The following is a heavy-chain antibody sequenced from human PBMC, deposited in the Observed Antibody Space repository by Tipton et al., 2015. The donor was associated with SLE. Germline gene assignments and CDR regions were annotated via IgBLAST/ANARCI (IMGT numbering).Heavy chain of an antibody. CDR1: AYFTVDGYF. D-gene: IGHD5-24*01. J-gene: IGHJ5*02. V-gene: IGHV4-59*02. CDR3: ARMRGGYNAHH. Sequence: TLSLTCTVSAYFTVDGYFWAWIRQSPGKGLEWIGYISYSGSTNYNPPVRSRVSISLDTSKNQFSLKVKSVTTADTAVYYCARMRGGYNAHHWGQGILVTVSS. CDR2: ISYSGST.